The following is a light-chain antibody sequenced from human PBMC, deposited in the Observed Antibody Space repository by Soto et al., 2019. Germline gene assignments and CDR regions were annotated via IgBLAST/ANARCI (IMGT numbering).Light chain of an antibody. CDR2: EVS. J-gene: IGLJ3*02. CDR3: SSYTSSSPLV. CDR1: SSDVGGYNY. Sequence: QSALTQPASVSGSPGQSITISCTGTSSDVGGYNYVSWYQQHPGKAPKLMIYEVSNRPSGVSNRFSGSKSGNTASLTISVLHADDDADYYCSSYTSSSPLVFGGGTKLTVL. V-gene: IGLV2-14*01.